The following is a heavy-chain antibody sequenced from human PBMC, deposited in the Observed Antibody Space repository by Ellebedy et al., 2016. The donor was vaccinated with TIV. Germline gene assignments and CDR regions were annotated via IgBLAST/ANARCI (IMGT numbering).Heavy chain of an antibody. Sequence: SQTLSLTCAVSGGSLSDNYWTWIRQPPGKGLEWIGYLYYTGSTNYNPSLKSRVTIPVNTPRNQFSLKLNSVTAADTAVYYCVSSVSVDAFDLWGQGTMVTVSS. CDR3: VSSVSVDAFDL. CDR2: LYYTGST. CDR1: GGSLSDNY. D-gene: IGHD3-10*01. J-gene: IGHJ3*01. V-gene: IGHV4-59*01.